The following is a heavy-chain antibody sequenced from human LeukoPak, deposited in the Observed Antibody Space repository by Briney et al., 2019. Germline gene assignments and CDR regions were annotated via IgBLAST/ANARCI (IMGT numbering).Heavy chain of an antibody. CDR1: GFTFSSYG. CDR2: ISWNSGSI. J-gene: IGHJ4*02. D-gene: IGHD6-13*01. Sequence: GRSLRLSCAASGFTFSSYGMHWVRQAPGKGLEWVSGISWNSGSIGYADSVKGRFTISRDNARNSLYLQMNSLRAEDTALYYCAKDMEQQLRGTDYWGQGTLVTVSS. V-gene: IGHV3-9*01. CDR3: AKDMEQQLRGTDY.